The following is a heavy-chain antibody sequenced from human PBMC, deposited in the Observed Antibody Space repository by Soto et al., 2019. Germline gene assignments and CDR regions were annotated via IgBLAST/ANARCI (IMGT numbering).Heavy chain of an antibody. V-gene: IGHV1-18*04. D-gene: IGHD6-19*01. J-gene: IGHJ5*02. CDR1: GYTFTSYG. Sequence: ASVKVSCKASGYTFTSYGISWVRQAPGQGLEWMGWISAYNGNTNYAQKLQGRGTMTTDTSTSTAYMELRSLRSDDTAVYYCARVGHQWLLPPQNWFDPWGQGTLVTVSS. CDR3: ARVGHQWLLPPQNWFDP. CDR2: ISAYNGNT.